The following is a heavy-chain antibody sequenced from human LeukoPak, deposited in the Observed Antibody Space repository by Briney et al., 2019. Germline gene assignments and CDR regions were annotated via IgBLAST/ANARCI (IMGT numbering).Heavy chain of an antibody. CDR2: ITGGGTFT. CDR1: GFSFSQHS. V-gene: IGHV3-21*01. Sequence: GGSLRLSCEASGFSFSQHSMGWVRLAPGKGLEWVSSITGGGTFTFYADSVKGRFTVSRDNANNLLFLQLHSLRADDTAIYYCVTGDNPDYTWENHRLDAFGIWGQGTMVTVSS. D-gene: IGHD3-16*01. J-gene: IGHJ3*02. CDR3: VTGDNPDYTWENHRLDAFGI.